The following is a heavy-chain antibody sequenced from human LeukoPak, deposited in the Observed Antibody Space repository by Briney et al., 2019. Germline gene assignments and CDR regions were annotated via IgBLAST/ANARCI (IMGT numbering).Heavy chain of an antibody. Sequence: PGGSLILSCAASGFNVSSNYMSWVRQAPGKGLEWVSVIYSGGSTYYADSVKGRFTISRDNSKNTLYLQMNSLRAEDTAVYYCARVGDLSNWFDPWGQGTLVTVSS. CDR2: IYSGGST. V-gene: IGHV3-66*01. J-gene: IGHJ5*02. CDR1: GFNVSSNY. CDR3: ARVGDLSNWFDP.